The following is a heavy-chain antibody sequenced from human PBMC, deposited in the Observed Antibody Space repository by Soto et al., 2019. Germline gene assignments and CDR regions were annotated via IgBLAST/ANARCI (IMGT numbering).Heavy chain of an antibody. CDR2: ISYDGSNK. Sequence: GGSLRLSCAASGFTFSSYGMHWVRQAPGKGLEWVAVISYDGSNKYYADSVKGRFTISRDNSKNTLYLQMNSLRAEDTAVYYCAKDLSGCISTSCDDYGMDVWGQGTTVTVSS. J-gene: IGHJ6*02. CDR1: GFTFSSYG. D-gene: IGHD2-2*01. CDR3: AKDLSGCISTSCDDYGMDV. V-gene: IGHV3-30*18.